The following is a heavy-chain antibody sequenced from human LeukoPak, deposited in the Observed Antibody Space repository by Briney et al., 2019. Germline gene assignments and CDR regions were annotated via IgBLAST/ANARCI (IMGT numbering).Heavy chain of an antibody. J-gene: IGHJ4*02. CDR1: IDSFTNYY. CDR2: VNDSGGT. D-gene: IGHD2-2*01. V-gene: IGHV4-34*01. Sequence: SETLSLTCAVYIDSFTNYYWNWIRQTPGKGLEWIGEVNDSGGTNINPSLKSRVTISVDTSKNQFSLKLSSVTAADTAVYYCARGLYCSSTSCYRRPFDYWGQGTLVTVYS. CDR3: ARGLYCSSTSCYRRPFDY.